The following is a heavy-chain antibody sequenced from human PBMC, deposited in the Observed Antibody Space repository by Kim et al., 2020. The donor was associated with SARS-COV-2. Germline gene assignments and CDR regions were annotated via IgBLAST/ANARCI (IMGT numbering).Heavy chain of an antibody. V-gene: IGHV1-2*02. CDR2: INPNSGGT. CDR1: GYTFTGYY. CDR3: ARVREMAPSARGYYGMDV. D-gene: IGHD1-26*01. Sequence: ASVKVSCKASGYTFTGYYMHWVRQAPGQGLEWMGWINPNSGGTNYAQKFQGRVTMTRDTSISTAYMELSRLRSDDTAVYYCARVREMAPSARGYYGMDVWGQGTTVTVSS. J-gene: IGHJ6*02.